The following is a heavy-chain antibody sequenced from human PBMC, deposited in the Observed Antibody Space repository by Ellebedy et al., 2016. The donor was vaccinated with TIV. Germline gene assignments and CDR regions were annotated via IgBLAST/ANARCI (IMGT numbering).Heavy chain of an antibody. Sequence: ASVKVSCXASGYIFTTYGVSWVRQAPGQGLEWMGWVSSYDGGTNYAQNLQDRVTMTTDTSTSTAYMELRSLRTDDTAVYYCARAGIVGATTLDYWGQGTLVTVSS. CDR1: GYIFTTYG. V-gene: IGHV1-18*01. J-gene: IGHJ4*02. CDR2: VSSYDGGT. CDR3: ARAGIVGATTLDY. D-gene: IGHD1-26*01.